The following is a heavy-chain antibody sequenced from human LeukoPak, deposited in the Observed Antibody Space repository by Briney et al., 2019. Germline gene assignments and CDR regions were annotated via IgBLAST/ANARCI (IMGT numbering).Heavy chain of an antibody. CDR2: ISSSGSTI. CDR3: ARDIGPSSSCYFWFDP. J-gene: IGHJ5*02. D-gene: IGHD6-13*01. CDR1: GFTFSSYE. Sequence: GSLRLSCAASGFTFSSYEMNWVRQAPGKGLEWVSYISSSGSTIYYPDSVKGRFTISRDNAKNSLYLQMNSLRAEDTAVYYCARDIGPSSSCYFWFDPWGQGTLVTVSS. V-gene: IGHV3-48*03.